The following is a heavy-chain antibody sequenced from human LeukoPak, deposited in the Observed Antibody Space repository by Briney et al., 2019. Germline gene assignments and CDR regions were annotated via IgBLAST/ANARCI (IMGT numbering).Heavy chain of an antibody. J-gene: IGHJ5*02. Sequence: PTETLSLTCAVYGGSFSGYYWSWIRQPPGKGLEWIGGINHSGSTNYNPSLKSRVTISVDTSKNQFSLKLSSVTAADTAVYYCARGAGYCSGGSCYTFKYKWFDPWGQGTLVTVSS. V-gene: IGHV4-34*01. CDR3: ARGAGYCSGGSCYTFKYKWFDP. D-gene: IGHD2-15*01. CDR1: GGSFSGYY. CDR2: INHSGST.